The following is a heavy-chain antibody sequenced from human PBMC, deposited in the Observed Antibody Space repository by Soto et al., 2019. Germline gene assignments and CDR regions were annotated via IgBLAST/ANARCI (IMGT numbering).Heavy chain of an antibody. J-gene: IGHJ4*02. D-gene: IGHD2-15*01. CDR3: TKDTFGGRDS. CDR1: GIDLSIYW. CDR2: INPESTTI. V-gene: IGHV3-74*01. Sequence: EAQLVESGGGLVQPGGSLRLSCTGSGIDLSIYWMHWVRQAPGKGLVWVSRINPESTTISYADSVKGRFTISRDNPENTLFLHMNSLSAEDTGVYYCTKDTFGGRDSWGQGTLVTVSS.